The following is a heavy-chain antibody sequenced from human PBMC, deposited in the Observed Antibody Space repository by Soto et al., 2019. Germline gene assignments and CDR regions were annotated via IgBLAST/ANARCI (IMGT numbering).Heavy chain of an antibody. Sequence: QVTLKESGPALVKPTETLTLTCTVSGFSLSNARMGVSWIRQPPGQALERLAHIFSNDETSYRTSLKSRLTVSKDTSKSQVVLTMTNMDHVDTATYYCARNYLDIVATNRDDAFDIWGQGTMVTVSS. CDR1: GFSLSNARMG. V-gene: IGHV2-26*01. D-gene: IGHD5-12*01. J-gene: IGHJ3*02. CDR3: ARNYLDIVATNRDDAFDI. CDR2: IFSNDET.